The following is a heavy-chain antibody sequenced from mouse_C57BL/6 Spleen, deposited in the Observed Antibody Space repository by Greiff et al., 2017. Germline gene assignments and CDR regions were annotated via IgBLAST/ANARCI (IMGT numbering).Heavy chain of an antibody. D-gene: IGHD1-1*01. Sequence: QVQLQQPGPELVKPGASVKFSCKASGYTFTSSWMHWVKQRPGQGLEWIGMIYPDSGSTNYNQKFKGKAILTADKSSSTAYMELRSLTSEDSAVYYCTSDGSSPWGQGTTLTVSA. CDR1: GYTFTSSW. CDR2: IYPDSGST. CDR3: TSDGSSP. J-gene: IGHJ2*01. V-gene: IGHV1-64*01.